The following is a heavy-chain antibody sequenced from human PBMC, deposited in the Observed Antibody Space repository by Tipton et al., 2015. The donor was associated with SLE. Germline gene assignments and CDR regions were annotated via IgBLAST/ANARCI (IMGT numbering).Heavy chain of an antibody. Sequence: TLSLTCAVSGYSISSGYYWGWIRQPPGKGLEWIGYIYTSGSTNYNPSLKSRVTISVDTSKNQFSLKLSSVTAADTAVYYCARDGYNLDAFDIWGQGTMVTVSS. CDR1: GYSISSGYY. D-gene: IGHD5-24*01. CDR3: ARDGYNLDAFDI. V-gene: IGHV4-38-2*02. J-gene: IGHJ3*02. CDR2: IYTSGST.